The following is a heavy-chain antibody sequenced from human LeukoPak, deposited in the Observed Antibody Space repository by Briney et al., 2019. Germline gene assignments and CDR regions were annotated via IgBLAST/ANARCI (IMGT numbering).Heavy chain of an antibody. CDR1: GGTFSSYA. D-gene: IGHD3-10*01. Sequence: ALVKVSCKASGGTFSSYAISWVRQAPGQGLEWMGRIIPILGIANYAQKFQGRVTITADKSTSTAYMEPSSLRSEDTAVYYCARATMVRGVILDYWGQGTLVTVSS. J-gene: IGHJ4*02. V-gene: IGHV1-69*04. CDR3: ARATMVRGVILDY. CDR2: IIPILGIA.